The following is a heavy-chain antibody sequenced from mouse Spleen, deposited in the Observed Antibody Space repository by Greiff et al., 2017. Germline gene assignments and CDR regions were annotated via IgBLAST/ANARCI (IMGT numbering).Heavy chain of an antibody. V-gene: IGHV1-47*01. D-gene: IGHD2-3*01. Sequence: QVQLKESGAELVKPGASVKMSCKASGYTFTTYPIEWMKQNHGKSLEWIGNFHPYNDDTKYNEKFKGKATLTVEKSSSTVYLELSRLTSDDSAVYYWARSFYDGYLYYFDDWGQGTTLTVSS. CDR2: FHPYNDDT. CDR1: GYTFTTYP. CDR3: ARSFYDGYLYYFDD. J-gene: IGHJ2*01.